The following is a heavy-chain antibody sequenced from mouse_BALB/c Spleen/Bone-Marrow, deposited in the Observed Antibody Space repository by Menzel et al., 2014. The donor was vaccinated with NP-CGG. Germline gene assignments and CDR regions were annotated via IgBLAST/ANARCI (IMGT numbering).Heavy chain of an antibody. Sequence: VMLVESEPGLVAPSQSLSITCTVSGFSLSRYSIHWIRQPPGNGLEWLGMIWGGGSTDYNSALKSRLSISKDNSKSQVFLKMNSLQTDDTAIYYCARNLRDPFAYWGQGTLVTVSA. CDR2: IWGGGST. CDR3: ARNLRDPFAY. CDR1: GFSLSRYS. V-gene: IGHV2-6-4*01. J-gene: IGHJ3*01.